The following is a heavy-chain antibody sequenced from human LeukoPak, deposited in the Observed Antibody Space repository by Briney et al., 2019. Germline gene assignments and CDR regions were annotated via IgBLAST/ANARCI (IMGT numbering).Heavy chain of an antibody. D-gene: IGHD3-10*01. V-gene: IGHV4-39*07. CDR3: ARLVRGAYLDY. Sequence: SETLSLTCTVSGGSISNSSYYWGWIRQPPGKGLEWIGSIYYSGSTYYNPSLKSRVTISVDTSKNQFSLKLSSVTAADTAVYYCARLVRGAYLDYWGQGTLVTVSS. CDR1: GGSISNSSYY. CDR2: IYYSGST. J-gene: IGHJ4*02.